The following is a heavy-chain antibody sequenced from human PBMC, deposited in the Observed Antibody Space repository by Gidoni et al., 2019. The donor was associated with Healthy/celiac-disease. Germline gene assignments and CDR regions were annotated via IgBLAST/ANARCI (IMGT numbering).Heavy chain of an antibody. V-gene: IGHV3-15*01. D-gene: IGHD6-13*01. CDR1: GFTFSNAW. CDR3: TTSIAAAGAGDY. Sequence: EVQLVESGGGLVKPGGSLRLSCAASGFTFSNAWMSWVRQAPGKGLEWVGRIKSKTDGGTTDYAAPVKGRFTISRDDSKNTLYLQMNSLKTEDTAVYYCTTSIAAAGAGDYWGQGTLVTVSS. CDR2: IKSKTDGGTT. J-gene: IGHJ4*02.